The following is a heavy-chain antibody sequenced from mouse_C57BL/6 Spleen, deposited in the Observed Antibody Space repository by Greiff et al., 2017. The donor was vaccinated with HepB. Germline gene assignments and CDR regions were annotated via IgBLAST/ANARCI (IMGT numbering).Heavy chain of an antibody. CDR3: ARTRYGTLRGYAMDY. D-gene: IGHD1-1*01. CDR1: GYTFTDYY. Sequence: VQLQQSGPELVKPGASVKISCKASGYTFTDYYMNWVKQSHGKSLEWIGDINPNNGGTSYNQKFKGKATLTVDKSSSTAYMELRSLTSEDSAVYYCARTRYGTLRGYAMDYWGQGTSVTVSS. CDR2: INPNNGGT. V-gene: IGHV1-26*01. J-gene: IGHJ4*01.